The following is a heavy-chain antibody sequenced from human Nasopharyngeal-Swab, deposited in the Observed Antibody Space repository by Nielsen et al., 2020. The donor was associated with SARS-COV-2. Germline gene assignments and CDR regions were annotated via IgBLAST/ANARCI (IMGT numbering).Heavy chain of an antibody. Sequence: SGPTLVKPTQTRTLTCTFSGFSLSTSGVGVGWIRQPPGKALEWLALIYWDDDKRYSPSLKSRLTITKDTSKNQVVLTMTNMDPVDTATYYCAHRTLEMAKHGFDYWGQGTLVTVSS. V-gene: IGHV2-5*02. J-gene: IGHJ4*02. D-gene: IGHD5-24*01. CDR1: GFSLSTSGVG. CDR3: AHRTLEMAKHGFDY. CDR2: IYWDDDK.